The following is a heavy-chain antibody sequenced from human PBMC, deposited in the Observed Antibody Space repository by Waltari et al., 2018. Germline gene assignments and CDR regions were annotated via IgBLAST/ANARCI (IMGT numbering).Heavy chain of an antibody. CDR3: ARDRYYGDPGDFQH. V-gene: IGHV1-18*01. CDR1: GYTFTSYG. J-gene: IGHJ1*01. D-gene: IGHD4-17*01. CDR2: ISAYNGNT. Sequence: QVQLVQSGAEVKKPGASVKVSCKASGYTFTSYGISWVRQAPGQGLEWMGWISAYNGNTNSAQKIKGRVTMTTDTATSTADMELRSLRSDDTAVYYCARDRYYGDPGDFQHWGQGTLVTVSS.